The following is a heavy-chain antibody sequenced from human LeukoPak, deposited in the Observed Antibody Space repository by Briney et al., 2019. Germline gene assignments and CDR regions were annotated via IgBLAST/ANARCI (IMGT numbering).Heavy chain of an antibody. CDR2: INHRGSP. J-gene: IGHJ5*02. Sequence: SETLSLTCAVYGGSFSGYYWSWVRQSPGKGLEWIGEINHRGSPNYNPSLKSRVTISVDRSKNQFSLKLSSVTAADTAVYYCARAGGDFWSGYYPNWFDPWGQGTLVTVSS. CDR3: ARAGGDFWSGYYPNWFDP. V-gene: IGHV4-34*01. D-gene: IGHD3-3*01. CDR1: GGSFSGYY.